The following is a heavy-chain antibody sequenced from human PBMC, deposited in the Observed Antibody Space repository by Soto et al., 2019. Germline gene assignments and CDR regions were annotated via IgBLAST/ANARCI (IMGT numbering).Heavy chain of an antibody. D-gene: IGHD2-2*01. V-gene: IGHV3-30*18. Sequence: PGGSLRLSCAASGFSVSSFGMHWVRQAPGKGLEWVALISHDGTIEYYPDSVRGRFTISRDTSKNTLHLQMNSLRADDTAVYYCAKDLHPVVPAARRNYFSHSAMDVWGQGTPVTVSS. CDR2: ISHDGTIE. CDR1: GFSVSSFG. J-gene: IGHJ6*02. CDR3: AKDLHPVVPAARRNYFSHSAMDV.